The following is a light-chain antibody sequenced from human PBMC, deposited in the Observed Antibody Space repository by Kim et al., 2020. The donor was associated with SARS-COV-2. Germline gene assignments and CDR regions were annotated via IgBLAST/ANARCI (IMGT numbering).Light chain of an antibody. Sequence: EIVLTQSPATLSLSPGERATLSCRASQSVSSNYLAWYQQKPGQAPRLLTYGASSRATGIPDRFSGSGSGTDCTLTISTLQPEDFAEYFCQQSVSSPRTFGQGTKVDIK. J-gene: IGKJ1*01. V-gene: IGKV3-20*01. CDR1: QSVSSNY. CDR3: QQSVSSPRT. CDR2: GAS.